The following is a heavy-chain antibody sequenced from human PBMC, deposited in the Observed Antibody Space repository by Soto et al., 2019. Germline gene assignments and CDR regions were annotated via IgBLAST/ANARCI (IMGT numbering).Heavy chain of an antibody. Sequence: GGSLRLSCAASGFTFSKYVLSWVRQAPGKGLEWVSAISGTGGSTYYADSAKGRFTISRDNSKNMLYVQMNSLRVEDTAVYYCAKIITSAGIDYWGQGTQVTVSS. CDR2: ISGTGGST. CDR3: AKIITSAGIDY. D-gene: IGHD6-13*01. CDR1: GFTFSKYV. V-gene: IGHV3-23*01. J-gene: IGHJ4*02.